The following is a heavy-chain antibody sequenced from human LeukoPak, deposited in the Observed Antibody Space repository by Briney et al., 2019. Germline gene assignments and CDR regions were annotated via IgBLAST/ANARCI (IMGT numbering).Heavy chain of an antibody. Sequence: SETLSLTCAVYGGSFSGYYWSWIRQPPGKGLEWIGYIYYSGSTNDNPSLKSRVTISEDPSKNQFSLKLNSVTAADTAVYCATSSSWYFGYWGQGTLVTVSS. V-gene: IGHV4-59*01. CDR2: IYYSGST. CDR1: GGSFSGYY. J-gene: IGHJ4*02. CDR3: TSSSWYFGY. D-gene: IGHD6-13*01.